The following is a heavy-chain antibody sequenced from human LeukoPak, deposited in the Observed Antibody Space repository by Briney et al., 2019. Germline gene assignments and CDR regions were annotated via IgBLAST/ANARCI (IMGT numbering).Heavy chain of an antibody. CDR1: GFTFSSCT. D-gene: IGHD1-1*01. CDR2: ITSGSGSI. Sequence: GGSLRLSCAASGFTFSSCTMNWARQAPGKGLEWVSYITSGSGSIYYADSVKGRFTISRDNAKNSLYLQMNSLRVEDTAVYYCARKGGTTGNWFDPWGQGTLVTVSS. J-gene: IGHJ5*02. CDR3: ARKGGTTGNWFDP. V-gene: IGHV3-21*01.